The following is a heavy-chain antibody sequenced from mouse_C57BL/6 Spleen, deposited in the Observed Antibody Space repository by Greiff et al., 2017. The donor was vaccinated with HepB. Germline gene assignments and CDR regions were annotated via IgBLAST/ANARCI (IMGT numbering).Heavy chain of an antibody. J-gene: IGHJ4*01. V-gene: IGHV6-3*01. CDR2: IRLKSDNYAT. D-gene: IGHD2-12*01. CDR1: GFTFSNYW. CDR3: TVLRRGYAMDY. Sequence: EVKLVESGGGLVQPGGSMKLSCVASGFTFSNYWMNWVRQSPEKGLEWVAQIRLKSDNYATHYAESVKGRFTISRDDSKSSVYLQMNNLRAEDTGIYYCTVLRRGYAMDYWGQGTSVTVSS.